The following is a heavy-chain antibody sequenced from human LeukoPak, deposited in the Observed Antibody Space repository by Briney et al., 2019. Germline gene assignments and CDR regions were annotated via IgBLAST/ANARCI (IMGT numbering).Heavy chain of an antibody. J-gene: IGHJ4*02. CDR2: IRSKAYGGTT. Sequence: GGSLRLSCTASGFTFGDYAMSWFRQAPGKGLEWVGFIRSKAYGGTTEYAASVKGRFTISRDDSKSIAYLQMNSLKTEDTAVYYRTRFYYGSGSDLFDYWGQGTLVTVSS. CDR1: GFTFGDYA. V-gene: IGHV3-49*03. CDR3: TRFYYGSGSDLFDY. D-gene: IGHD3-10*01.